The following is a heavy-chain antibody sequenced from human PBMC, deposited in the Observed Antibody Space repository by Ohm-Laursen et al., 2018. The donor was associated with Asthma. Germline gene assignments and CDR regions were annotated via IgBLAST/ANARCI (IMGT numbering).Heavy chain of an antibody. Sequence: SLRLSCSASGYTFSRYSIHWVRQIPGKGLEWVASISTASTFIYYADSVRGRFTTSRDNAKNSVYLQMNSLTAEGTALYFCARIGPEWELPGREYSLHHWGQGAQVTVSS. V-gene: IGHV3-21*01. J-gene: IGHJ1*01. CDR3: ARIGPEWELPGREYSLHH. CDR2: ISTASTFI. CDR1: GYTFSRYS. D-gene: IGHD1-26*01.